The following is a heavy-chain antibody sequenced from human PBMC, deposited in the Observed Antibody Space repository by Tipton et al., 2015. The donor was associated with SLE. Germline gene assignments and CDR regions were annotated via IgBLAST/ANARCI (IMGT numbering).Heavy chain of an antibody. D-gene: IGHD3-10*01. V-gene: IGHV4-59*01. CDR1: GDSISFYY. CDR2: VHYSVST. Sequence: TLSLTCPVSGDSISFYYWTWIRQPPGKGLEWIGHVHYSVSTNYNPSLRSRITISLDTSKNQFSLKMNSVTAADTAVYYCARGREWVENYGSGRYRTHQYLDLWGRGTLFTVSS. CDR3: ARGREWVENYGSGRYRTHQYLDL. J-gene: IGHJ2*01.